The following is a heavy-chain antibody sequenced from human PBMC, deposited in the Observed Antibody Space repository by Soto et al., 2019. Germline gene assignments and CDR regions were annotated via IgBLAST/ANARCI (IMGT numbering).Heavy chain of an antibody. V-gene: IGHV4-39*01. J-gene: IGHJ4*02. D-gene: IGHD2-2*01. CDR1: GGSISSSSYY. CDR2: IYYSGST. CDR3: ARHESFTSWFYYFDY. Sequence: PSETLSLTCTVSGGSISSSSYYWGWIRQPPGKGLEWIGSIYYSGSTYYNPSLKSRVTISVDTSKNQFSLKLSSVTAADTAVYYCARHESFTSWFYYFDYWGQGTLVTVSS.